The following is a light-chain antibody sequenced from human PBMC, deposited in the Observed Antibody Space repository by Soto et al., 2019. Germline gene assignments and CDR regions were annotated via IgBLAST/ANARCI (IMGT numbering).Light chain of an antibody. CDR1: QSVRSY. Sequence: EIVLTQSPASLSLSSGERATLSCRASQSVRSYLAWYQQKPGQAPRLLIYDASNRATGIPARFSGSGSGTDFTLTIGSLEPEDFAVYYCQQRSNWPPWYTFGQGTKVEIK. CDR2: DAS. CDR3: QQRSNWPPWYT. V-gene: IGKV3-11*01. J-gene: IGKJ2*01.